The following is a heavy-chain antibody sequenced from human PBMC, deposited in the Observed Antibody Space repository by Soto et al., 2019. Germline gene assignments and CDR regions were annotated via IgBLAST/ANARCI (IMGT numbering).Heavy chain of an antibody. V-gene: IGHV1-69*13. D-gene: IGHD6-19*01. Sequence: ASVKVSCKASGGTFSSYAISWVRQAPGQGLEWMGGIIPIFGTANYAQKFQGRVTITADESTSTAYMELSSLRSEDTAVYYCARDYSSGWYHHYYYGMDVWGQGXTVTVYS. CDR3: ARDYSSGWYHHYYYGMDV. J-gene: IGHJ6*02. CDR2: IIPIFGTA. CDR1: GGTFSSYA.